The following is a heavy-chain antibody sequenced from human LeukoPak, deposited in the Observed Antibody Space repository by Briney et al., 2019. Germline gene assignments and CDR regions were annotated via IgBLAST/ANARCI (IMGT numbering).Heavy chain of an antibody. J-gene: IGHJ1*01. Sequence: KPGGSLRLSCAASGXTFSNAWMSWVRQAPGKGLEWVGRIKSKTDGGTTDYAAPVKGRFTISRDDSKDTLYLQMNSLRTEDTAVYYCTSLRGSSSQYFQYWGQGTLVTVSS. D-gene: IGHD6-13*01. V-gene: IGHV3-15*01. CDR2: IKSKTDGGTT. CDR3: TSLRGSSSQYFQY. CDR1: GXTFSNAW.